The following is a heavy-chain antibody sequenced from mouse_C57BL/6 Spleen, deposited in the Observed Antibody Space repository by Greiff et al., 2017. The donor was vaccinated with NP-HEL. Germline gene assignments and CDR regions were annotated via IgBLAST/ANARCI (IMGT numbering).Heavy chain of an antibody. Sequence: EVKLMESGPGLVKPSQSLSLTCSVTGYSITSGYYWNWIRQFPGNKLEWMGYISYDGSNNYNPSLKNRISITRDTSKNQFFLKLNSVTTEDTATYYCAILRPSYYFDYWGQGTTLTVSS. J-gene: IGHJ2*01. D-gene: IGHD2-12*01. CDR3: AILRPSYYFDY. CDR2: ISYDGSN. CDR1: GYSITSGYY. V-gene: IGHV3-6*01.